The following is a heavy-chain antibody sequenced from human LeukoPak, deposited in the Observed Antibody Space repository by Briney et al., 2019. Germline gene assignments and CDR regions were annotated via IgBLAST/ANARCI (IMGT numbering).Heavy chain of an antibody. J-gene: IGHJ6*02. CDR1: GFTFSSYA. CDR3: ASLPGYYYYGMDV. CDR2: ISYDGSNK. Sequence: PGGSLRLSCAASGFTFSSYAMHWVRQAPGKGLEWVAVISYDGSNKYYADSVKGRFTISRDNSKNTLYLQMNSLRAEDTAVYYCASLPGYYYYGMDVWGQGTTVTVSS. V-gene: IGHV3-30*04.